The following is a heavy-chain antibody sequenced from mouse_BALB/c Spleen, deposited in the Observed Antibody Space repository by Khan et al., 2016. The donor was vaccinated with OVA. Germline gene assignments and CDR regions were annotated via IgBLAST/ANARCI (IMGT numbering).Heavy chain of an antibody. V-gene: IGHV3-2*02. Sequence: VQLKESGPGLVKPSQSLSLTCTVTGYSITTDYAWNWIRQFPGNKLEWMGYISYSGNTKYNPSLKSRISITRDTSKNQFFLQLESVTTEDTARYYCARVYGGDFDYWGQGTTLTVSS. D-gene: IGHD1-1*01. CDR3: ARVYGGDFDY. CDR1: GYSITTDYA. CDR2: ISYSGNT. J-gene: IGHJ2*01.